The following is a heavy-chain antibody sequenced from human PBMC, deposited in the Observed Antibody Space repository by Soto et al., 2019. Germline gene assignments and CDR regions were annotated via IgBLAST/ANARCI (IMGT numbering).Heavy chain of an antibody. D-gene: IGHD3-3*01. Sequence: PSETLSLTCTVSGGSISSYYWSWIRQPPGKGLEWIGYIYYSGSTNYNPSLKSRVTISVDTSKNQFSLKLSSVTAADTAVYYCARESYDFWSGYYSGAHYGMDVWGQGTTVTSP. CDR3: ARESYDFWSGYYSGAHYGMDV. J-gene: IGHJ6*02. CDR1: GGSISSYY. CDR2: IYYSGST. V-gene: IGHV4-59*01.